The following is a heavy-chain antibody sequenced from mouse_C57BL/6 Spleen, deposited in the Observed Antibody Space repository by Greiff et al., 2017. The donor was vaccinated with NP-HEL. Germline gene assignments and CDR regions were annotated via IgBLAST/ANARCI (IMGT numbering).Heavy chain of an antibody. Sequence: LVESGAELVKPGASVKISCKASGYAFSSYWMNWVKQRPGKGLGWIGQIYPGDGDTNYNGKFKGKATLTADKSSSTAYMQLSSLTSEDSAVYFCASGGSRLAYWGQGTLVTVSA. CDR3: ASGGSRLAY. CDR2: IYPGDGDT. D-gene: IGHD1-1*01. J-gene: IGHJ3*01. V-gene: IGHV1-80*01. CDR1: GYAFSSYW.